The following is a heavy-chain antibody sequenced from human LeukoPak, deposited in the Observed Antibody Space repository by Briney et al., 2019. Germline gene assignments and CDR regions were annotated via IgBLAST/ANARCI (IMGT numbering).Heavy chain of an antibody. CDR1: GFTFSSYA. CDR3: AKLRTKDIVVVPAAGGNNWFDP. Sequence: GGSLRLSCAASGFTFSSYAMHWVRQAPGKGLEWVAVISYDGSNKYYADSVKGRFTISRDNSKNTLYLQMNSLRAEDTAVYYCAKLRTKDIVVVPAAGGNNWFDPWGQGTLVTVSS. CDR2: ISYDGSNK. J-gene: IGHJ5*02. D-gene: IGHD2-2*01. V-gene: IGHV3-30-3*02.